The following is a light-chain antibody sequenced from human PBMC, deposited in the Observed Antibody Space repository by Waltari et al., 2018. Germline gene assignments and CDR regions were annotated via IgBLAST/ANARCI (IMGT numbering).Light chain of an antibody. Sequence: QSALTQPASVSGSLGQSITISCTGTSSYVGNYNHVSWFQHHPGFAPKLIIYEVTKRPSGISNRFSGSKSGNTASLTISGLHAEDEAEYHCCSFVYGGSVVFGGGTKLTVL. CDR2: EVT. V-gene: IGLV2-23*02. CDR1: SSYVGNYNH. J-gene: IGLJ2*01. CDR3: CSFVYGGSVV.